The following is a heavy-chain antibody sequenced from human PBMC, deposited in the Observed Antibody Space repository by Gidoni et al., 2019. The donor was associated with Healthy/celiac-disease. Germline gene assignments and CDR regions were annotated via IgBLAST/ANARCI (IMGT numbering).Heavy chain of an antibody. D-gene: IGHD3-9*01. V-gene: IGHV3-30*18. Sequence: QVQLVESGGGVVQPGRSLRLSCEAYGFTFSSYCMHWARQAPGKGLEWVAVISYDGSNQYYADSVKGRFTISRDNSKNTLSLQMNSLRAEDTAVYYCAKDIDWLSYFDYWGQGTLVTVSS. CDR1: GFTFSSYC. CDR2: ISYDGSNQ. J-gene: IGHJ4*02. CDR3: AKDIDWLSYFDY.